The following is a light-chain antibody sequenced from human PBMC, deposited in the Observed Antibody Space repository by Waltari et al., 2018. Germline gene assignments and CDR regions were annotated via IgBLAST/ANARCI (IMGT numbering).Light chain of an antibody. J-gene: IGLJ2*01. CDR2: DVF. CDR1: SDDVGGYNF. Sequence: QSALTQPASVSASPGQSITLSCPGTSDDVGGYNFFSWYQQHPGKAPKLIIYDVFKRPSGVYNRFSGSKSLNTASLSISGLQAEDEGVYYCSAYTSWSTVIFGGGTKLAVL. V-gene: IGLV2-14*03. CDR3: SAYTSWSTVI.